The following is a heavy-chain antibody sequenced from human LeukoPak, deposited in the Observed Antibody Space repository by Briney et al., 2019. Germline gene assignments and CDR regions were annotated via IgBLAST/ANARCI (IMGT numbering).Heavy chain of an antibody. CDR1: GGSFSGYY. D-gene: IGHD3-10*01. J-gene: IGHJ4*02. V-gene: IGHV4-34*01. Sequence: PSETLSLTCAVYGGSFSGYYWSWIRQPPGKGLEWIGEINHSGSTNHNPSLKSRVTISVDTSKNQFSLKLSSVTAADTAVYYCARPYYRWDFDYWGQGTLVTVSS. CDR3: ARPYYRWDFDY. CDR2: INHSGST.